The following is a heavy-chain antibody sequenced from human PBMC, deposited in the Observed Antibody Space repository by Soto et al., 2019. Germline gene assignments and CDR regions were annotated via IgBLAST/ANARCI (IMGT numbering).Heavy chain of an antibody. CDR3: AKEGPGSSNWYVDS. Sequence: QVPLVESGGGLVKPGGSLRLSCAASGFTFSDYYMSWIRQAPGKGLEWLSYISSSSTYINYADSVKGRFTISRDNXXKSLYLQMNRLRAEDTAVYYCAKEGPGSSNWYVDSWGQGTLVTVSS. J-gene: IGHJ4*02. CDR1: GFTFSDYY. CDR2: ISSSSTYI. V-gene: IGHV3-11*05. D-gene: IGHD6-13*01.